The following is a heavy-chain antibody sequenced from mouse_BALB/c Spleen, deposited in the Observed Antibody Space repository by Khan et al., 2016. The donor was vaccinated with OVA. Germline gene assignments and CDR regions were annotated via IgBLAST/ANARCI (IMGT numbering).Heavy chain of an antibody. J-gene: IGHJ1*01. CDR3: ARGTTTSYWYFDV. D-gene: IGHD1-1*01. CDR1: GYSFTSYW. V-gene: IGHV1-61*01. CDR2: IHPSDSET. Sequence: QVQLQQSGAELVRPGGSVKLSCKASGYSFTSYWMNWMKQRPGQGLEWIGIIHPSDSETRLNQRFRDKATLTVDKSSSTAYMQLNSATSEDSAVYYCARGTTTSYWYFDVWGAGTTVTVSS.